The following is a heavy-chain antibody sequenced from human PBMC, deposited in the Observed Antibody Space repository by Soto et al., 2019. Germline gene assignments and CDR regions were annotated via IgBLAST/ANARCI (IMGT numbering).Heavy chain of an antibody. J-gene: IGHJ5*02. CDR1: GYTFTSYG. CDR3: ARAVITSTPDLYWFDP. CDR2: ISAYNGNT. D-gene: IGHD2-2*01. V-gene: IGHV1-18*01. Sequence: ASVKVSCKASGYTFTSYGISWVRQAPGQGLEWMGWISAYNGNTNYAQKLQGRVTMTTDTSTSTAYMELRSLRSDDTAVYSCARAVITSTPDLYWFDPWGQGTLVTVSS.